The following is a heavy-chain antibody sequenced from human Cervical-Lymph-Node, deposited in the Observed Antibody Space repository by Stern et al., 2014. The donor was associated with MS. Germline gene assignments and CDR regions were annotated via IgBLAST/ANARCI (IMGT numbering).Heavy chain of an antibody. D-gene: IGHD3-16*01. Sequence: VQLGQSGAEVKKPGASVTVSCKVSGYTLTELSMHWVRQAPGKGLEWMGGFDPEDGATIYAHKFQGRVTMTEDTSTEESYMVLSSLRSEDTAVYYCATNPGVWGSPQFDYWGQGTLVTVSS. V-gene: IGHV1-24*01. J-gene: IGHJ4*02. CDR1: GYTLTELS. CDR2: FDPEDGAT. CDR3: ATNPGVWGSPQFDY.